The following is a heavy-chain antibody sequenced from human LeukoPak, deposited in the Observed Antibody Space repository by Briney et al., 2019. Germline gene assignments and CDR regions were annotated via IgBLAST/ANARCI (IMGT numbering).Heavy chain of an antibody. CDR2: IYSRGST. CDR3: ASGGLGARKYYYDTFDY. V-gene: IGHV3-53*01. CDR1: WFTDSSNY. J-gene: IGHJ4*02. Sequence: PGDSLRLSCAASWFTDSSNYMSLVRQAPRKGLEWVSMIYSRGSTYYPDYGKGPFTISRDDSKNTVYLQMNSMRAEDAAVYYCASGGLGARKYYYDTFDYWGQGPLVTVSS. D-gene: IGHD3-10*01.